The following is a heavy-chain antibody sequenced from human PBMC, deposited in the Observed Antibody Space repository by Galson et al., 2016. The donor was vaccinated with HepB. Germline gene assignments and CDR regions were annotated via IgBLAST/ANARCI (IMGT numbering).Heavy chain of an antibody. CDR3: ARRTRGVAGTGFDS. Sequence: QSGAEVTKPGESLKISCKGSTYSFNTYWIGWARQLPGKGLEWMGIIYPDDSDTRYSPSFRGQVTISADKSITTAYLQWSSLKASDTAMYYCARRTRGVAGTGFDSWGQGTQVTVSS. V-gene: IGHV5-51*01. CDR2: IYPDDSDT. CDR1: TYSFNTYW. J-gene: IGHJ5*01. D-gene: IGHD3/OR15-3a*01.